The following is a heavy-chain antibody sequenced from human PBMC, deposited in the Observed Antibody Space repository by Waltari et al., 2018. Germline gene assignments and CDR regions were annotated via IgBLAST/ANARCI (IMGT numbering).Heavy chain of an antibody. Sequence: EVQLVESGGGLVKPGGSLRLSCAASGFTFSIYWMSWVRQAPGKGLEWVANIKQDGSEKYYVDSVKGRFTISRDNAKNSLYLQMNSLRAEDTAVYYCARGQSGLGYWGQGTLVTVSS. V-gene: IGHV3-7*04. CDR3: ARGQSGLGY. J-gene: IGHJ4*02. CDR2: IKQDGSEK. D-gene: IGHD3-10*01. CDR1: GFTFSIYW.